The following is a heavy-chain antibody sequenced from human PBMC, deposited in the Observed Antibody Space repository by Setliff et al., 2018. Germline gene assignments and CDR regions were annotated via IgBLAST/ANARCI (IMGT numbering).Heavy chain of an antibody. J-gene: IGHJ4*02. V-gene: IGHV4-34*01. Sequence: SETLSLTCAVYGASFSGNYWSWIRQPPGKGLEWIGEMNPSGSTNYNPSLKSRVTFSVDTSKNQFSPKLTSVTAADTAVYYCRVWVTMIEMESWGQGTLVTVSS. CDR1: GASFSGNY. CDR3: RVWVTMIEMES. CDR2: MNPSGST. D-gene: IGHD3-22*01.